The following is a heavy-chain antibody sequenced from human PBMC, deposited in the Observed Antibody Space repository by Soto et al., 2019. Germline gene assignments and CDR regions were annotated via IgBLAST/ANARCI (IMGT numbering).Heavy chain of an antibody. D-gene: IGHD3-3*01. CDR3: ARATTIFGVAAYGMDV. Sequence: SVKVSCKASGGTFSSYAISWVRQAPGQGLEWMGGIIPIFGTANYAQKFQGRVTITADESTSTAYMELSSLRSEDTAVYYCARATTIFGVAAYGMDVWGKGTTVTVSS. CDR2: IIPIFGTA. J-gene: IGHJ6*04. V-gene: IGHV1-69*13. CDR1: GGTFSSYA.